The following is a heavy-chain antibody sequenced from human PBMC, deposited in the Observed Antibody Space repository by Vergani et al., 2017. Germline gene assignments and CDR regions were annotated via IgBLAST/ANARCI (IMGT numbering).Heavy chain of an antibody. D-gene: IGHD6-6*01. CDR1: GYTFTSYD. V-gene: IGHV1-8*01. CDR2: MNPHSGNT. CDR3: AGVAASHPRRCFDP. J-gene: IGHJ5*02. Sequence: QVQLVQSGAEVKKPGASVKVSCKASGYTFTSYDINWVRQATGQGLEWMGWMNPHSGNTGYAHKFQGRVTLTRNTSISTAYMELSSLRSEDTAVDYCAGVAASHPRRCFDPWGQGTLVTVSS.